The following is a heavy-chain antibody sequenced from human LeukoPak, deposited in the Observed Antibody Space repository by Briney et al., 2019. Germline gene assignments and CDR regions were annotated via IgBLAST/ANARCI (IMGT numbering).Heavy chain of an antibody. Sequence: KGGESLKISCKGSGYSFTSYWIGWVRQMPGKGLEWMGIIYPGDSDTRYSPSFQGQVTISADKSISTAYLQWSSLRASDTAMYYCARQPGYSSGWKQFDPWGQGTLVTVSS. CDR3: ARQPGYSSGWKQFDP. CDR2: IYPGDSDT. V-gene: IGHV5-51*01. D-gene: IGHD6-19*01. J-gene: IGHJ5*02. CDR1: GYSFTSYW.